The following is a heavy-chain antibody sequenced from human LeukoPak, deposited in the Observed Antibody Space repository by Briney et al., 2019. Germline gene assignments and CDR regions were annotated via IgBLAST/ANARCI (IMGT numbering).Heavy chain of an antibody. J-gene: IGHJ4*02. V-gene: IGHV3-15*01. CDR3: TTDPTYYYDSSGYYSPSPFDY. Sequence: GGSLRLSCAASGFTFSSYAMSWVRQAPGKGLEWVGRIKSKTDGGTTDYAAPVKGRFTISRDDSKNTLYLQMNSLKTEDTAVYYCTTDPTYYYDSSGYYSPSPFDYWGQGTLVTVSS. CDR2: IKSKTDGGTT. D-gene: IGHD3-22*01. CDR1: GFTFSSYA.